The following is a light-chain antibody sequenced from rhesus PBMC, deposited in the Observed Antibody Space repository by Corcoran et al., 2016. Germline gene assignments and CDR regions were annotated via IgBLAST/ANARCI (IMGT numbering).Light chain of an antibody. CDR2: GAS. Sequence: EIVMTQSPATLSLSPGERATLSCRASQSVSSSLAWYQQKPGQAPRLLVYGASSRATGIPDRFSGSGSGTDFTLTISSLEPDDVAVYYCLQHSNWPHSFGQGTKVEIK. V-gene: IGKV3-24*01. J-gene: IGKJ2*01. CDR1: QSVSSS. CDR3: LQHSNWPHS.